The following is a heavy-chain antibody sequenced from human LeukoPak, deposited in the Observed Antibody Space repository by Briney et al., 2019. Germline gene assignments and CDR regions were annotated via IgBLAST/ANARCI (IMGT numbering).Heavy chain of an antibody. CDR3: ARYSDYDYFDY. CDR1: GFTFSSYW. J-gene: IGHJ4*02. CDR2: INSDGSST. V-gene: IGHV3-74*01. Sequence: GGSLRLSCAASGFTFSSYWMHWVRQAPGKGLVWVSRINSDGSSTSYADSVKGRFTISRVNAKNTLYLQMNSLRAEDTAVYYCARYSDYDYFDYWGQGTLVTVSS. D-gene: IGHD5-12*01.